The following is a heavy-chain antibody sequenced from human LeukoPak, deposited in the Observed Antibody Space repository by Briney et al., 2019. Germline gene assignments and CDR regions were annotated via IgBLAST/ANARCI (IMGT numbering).Heavy chain of an antibody. D-gene: IGHD3-10*01. Sequence: GGSLRLSCAASGVTFSDYYMSSIRQAPGKGLEWVSYISSSGSTIYYADSVKGRLTISRDNAQNSLSLQMNSLRAADTAVYYCARDSERGSAMVRRPPRGYGMDVWGQGTTLTVSS. V-gene: IGHV3-11*01. CDR1: GVTFSDYY. J-gene: IGHJ6*02. CDR2: ISSSGSTI. CDR3: ARDSERGSAMVRRPPRGYGMDV.